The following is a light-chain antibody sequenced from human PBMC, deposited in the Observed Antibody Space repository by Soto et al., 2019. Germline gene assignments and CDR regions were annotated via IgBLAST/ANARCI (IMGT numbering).Light chain of an antibody. J-gene: IGKJ2*01. CDR2: DAT. V-gene: IGKV3-11*01. Sequence: EIVLTQSPATLSLSPGDRATLSCRASQSLSSYLAWYQHKPGRAPRLLICDATERAAGVPARFSGTMSGTDFTLTISSLEPEDFAVYYCQQRRHPHTFGPGTRLEI. CDR3: QQRRHPHT. CDR1: QSLSSY.